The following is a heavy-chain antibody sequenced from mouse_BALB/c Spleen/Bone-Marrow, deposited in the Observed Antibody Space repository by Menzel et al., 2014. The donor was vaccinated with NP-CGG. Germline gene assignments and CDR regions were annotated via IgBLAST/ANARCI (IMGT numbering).Heavy chain of an antibody. Sequence: QVQLKESGADLVKPGASVKLSCKASGYTFTSYWMHWVKQRPGQGLGWIGEIDPSDSYTNYNQKFKGKATLTVDKSSSTAYMQLSSLTSEDSAVYYCARGLYGDSVYWGQGTTLTVSS. CDR2: IDPSDSYT. J-gene: IGHJ2*01. CDR1: GYTFTSYW. V-gene: IGHV1-69*02. CDR3: ARGLYGDSVY. D-gene: IGHD2-13*01.